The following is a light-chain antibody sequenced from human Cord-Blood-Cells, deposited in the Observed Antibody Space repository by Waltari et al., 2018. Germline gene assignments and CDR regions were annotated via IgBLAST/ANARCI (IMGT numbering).Light chain of an antibody. J-gene: IGLJ1*01. CDR2: DVS. V-gene: IGLV2-8*01. Sequence: QSALTQPPSASGPPGQSVTISCTGTSSDVGGYNYVSWYQQHPGKAPKLMVYDVSKWPSGVPELFSGPESGNAASLTVSGLRAEDEADYYCSSYAGSNNVFGTGTKVTVL. CDR3: SSYAGSNNV. CDR1: SSDVGGYNY.